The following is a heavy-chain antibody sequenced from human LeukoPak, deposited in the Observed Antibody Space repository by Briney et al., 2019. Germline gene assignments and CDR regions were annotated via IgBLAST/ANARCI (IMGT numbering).Heavy chain of an antibody. CDR2: IKQDGSEK. D-gene: IGHD3-10*01. CDR3: ARAPVTYGSGSYRDY. J-gene: IGHJ4*02. CDR1: GFTFSSYW. V-gene: IGHV3-7*01. Sequence: GGSLRLSCAASGFTFSSYWMSWVRQAPGKGLEWVANIKQDGSEKYYVDSVKGRFTISRDNAKNSLYLQMNSLRAEDTAVYYCARAPVTYGSGSYRDYWGQGTLVTVSS.